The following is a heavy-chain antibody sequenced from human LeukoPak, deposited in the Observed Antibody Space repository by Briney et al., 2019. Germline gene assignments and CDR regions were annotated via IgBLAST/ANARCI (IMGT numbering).Heavy chain of an antibody. V-gene: IGHV4-38-2*01. CDR3: ARSPTSLDSSGYYYYYYYMDV. Sequence: SETLSLTCGVSGYSISSGYYWGWIRQPPGKGLEWIGSIYHSGSTYYNPSLKSRVTISVDTSKNQFSLKLSSVTAADTAVYYCARSPTSLDSSGYYYYYYYMDVWGKGTTVTVSS. CDR2: IYHSGST. J-gene: IGHJ6*03. CDR1: GYSISSGYY. D-gene: IGHD3-22*01.